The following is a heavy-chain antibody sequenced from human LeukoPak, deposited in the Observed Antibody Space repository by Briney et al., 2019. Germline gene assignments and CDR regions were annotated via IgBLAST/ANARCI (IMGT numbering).Heavy chain of an antibody. D-gene: IGHD5-12*01. V-gene: IGHV3-23*01. Sequence: GGSLRLSCAASGFTFSSYWMSWVRQAPGKGLEWVSAISGSGGSTYYADSVKGRFTISRDNSKNTLYLQMNSLRAEDTAVYYCAKDLYGYVSNWFDPWGQGTLVTVSS. CDR3: AKDLYGYVSNWFDP. CDR2: ISGSGGST. J-gene: IGHJ5*02. CDR1: GFTFSSYW.